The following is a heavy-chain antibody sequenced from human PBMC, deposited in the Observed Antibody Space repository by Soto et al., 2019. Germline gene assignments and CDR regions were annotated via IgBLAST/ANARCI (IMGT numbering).Heavy chain of an antibody. CDR3: AREPYGDYPGY. J-gene: IGHJ4*02. Sequence: QVQLVQSGAEVKKPGSSVKVSCKASGGTFSSYSINWVRQAPGQGLEWMGRITPILGIANYAQKCQGRVTITADKSTSTAYVDLSSLRSEDTAVYCFAREPYGDYPGYWGQGTLVTVSS. V-gene: IGHV1-69*08. CDR2: ITPILGIA. D-gene: IGHD4-17*01. CDR1: GGTFSSYS.